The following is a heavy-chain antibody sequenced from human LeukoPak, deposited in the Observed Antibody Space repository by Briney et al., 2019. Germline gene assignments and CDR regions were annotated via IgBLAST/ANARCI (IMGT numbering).Heavy chain of an antibody. CDR2: IYYSGNT. D-gene: IGHD6-13*01. V-gene: IGHV4-59*08. J-gene: IGHJ5*02. CDR1: GGSINGYY. Sequence: PSETLSLTCTVFGGSINGYYWSWIRQPPGKGLEWIGYIYYSGNTNYNPSLKSRVSISVDTSKNQFSLNPSSVTAADTAVYYCARLHFAAAEEFDPWGQGTLVTVSS. CDR3: ARLHFAAAEEFDP.